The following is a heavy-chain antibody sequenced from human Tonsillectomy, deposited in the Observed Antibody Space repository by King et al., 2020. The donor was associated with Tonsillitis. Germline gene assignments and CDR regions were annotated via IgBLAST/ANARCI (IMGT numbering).Heavy chain of an antibody. Sequence: QLVQSGSELKKPGASVKVSCKASGYTFTSYAMNWVRQAPGQGLEWMGWINTNTGNPTYAQGFTGRFVFSLDTSVSTAYLQISSLKAEDTAVYYCARDAPRITMVRGVIMSHYYYYVMDVWGQGTTVTVSS. V-gene: IGHV7-4-1*02. CDR3: ARDAPRITMVRGVIMSHYYYYVMDV. CDR1: GYTFTSYA. CDR2: INTNTGNP. J-gene: IGHJ6*02. D-gene: IGHD3-10*01.